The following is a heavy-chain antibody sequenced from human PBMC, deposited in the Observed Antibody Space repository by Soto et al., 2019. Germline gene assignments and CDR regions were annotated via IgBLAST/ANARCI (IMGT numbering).Heavy chain of an antibody. Sequence: GGSLRLSCAASGFTFSSYAMSWVRQAPGKGLEWVSAISGSGGSTYYADSVKGRFTISRDNSKNTLYLQMNSLRAEDTAVYYCAKDGEYGDGHDYYYMDVWGKGTTVTVSS. CDR2: ISGSGGST. CDR3: AKDGEYGDGHDYYYMDV. CDR1: GFTFSSYA. J-gene: IGHJ6*03. V-gene: IGHV3-23*01. D-gene: IGHD4-17*01.